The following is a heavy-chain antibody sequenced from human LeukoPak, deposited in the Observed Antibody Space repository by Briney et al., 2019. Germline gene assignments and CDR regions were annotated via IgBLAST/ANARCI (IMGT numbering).Heavy chain of an antibody. CDR1: GGTFSSYA. CDR3: ARGGDGDYGLADY. J-gene: IGHJ4*02. Sequence: SVKVSCKASGGTFSSYAISWVRQAPGQALEWMGGIIPIFGTANYAQKFQGRVTITADESTSTAYMELSSLRSEDTAVYYCARGGDGDYGLADYWGQGTLVTVSS. V-gene: IGHV1-69*13. CDR2: IIPIFGTA. D-gene: IGHD4-17*01.